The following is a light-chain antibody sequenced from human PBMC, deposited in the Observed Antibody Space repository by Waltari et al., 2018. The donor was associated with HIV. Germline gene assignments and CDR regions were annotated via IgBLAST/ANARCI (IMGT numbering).Light chain of an antibody. CDR3: QQYGSSPLT. J-gene: IGKJ3*01. V-gene: IGKV3-20*01. CDR2: GAS. CDR1: QSVSSSY. Sequence: DIVLTQSPGTLSLSPGERATLSCRACQSVSSSYLAWYQQKPGQAPRLLIYGASSRATGIPDRFSGSVSGTDFTLTISRLEPEDFAVYYCQQYGSSPLTFGPGTKVDIK.